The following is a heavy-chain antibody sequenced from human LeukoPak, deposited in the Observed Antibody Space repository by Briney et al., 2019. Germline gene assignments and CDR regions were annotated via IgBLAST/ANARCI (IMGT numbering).Heavy chain of an antibody. CDR1: GFTFSSYA. Sequence: GGSLRLSCAASGFTFSSYAMSWVRQAPGKGLEWVSAISGSGGSTYYADSVKGRFTISRDNSKNTLYLQMNSLRAEDTAVYYCATTRGAEGEYDFWSGYYTGLDYWGQGTLVTVSS. CDR2: ISGSGGST. J-gene: IGHJ4*02. V-gene: IGHV3-23*01. CDR3: ATTRGAEGEYDFWSGYYTGLDY. D-gene: IGHD3-3*01.